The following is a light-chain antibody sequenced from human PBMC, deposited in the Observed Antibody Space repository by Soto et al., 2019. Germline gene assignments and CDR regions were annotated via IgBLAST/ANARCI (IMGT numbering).Light chain of an antibody. V-gene: IGKV1-12*01. CDR2: AAS. CDR1: QNIISW. CDR3: QQASGFPVT. J-gene: IGKJ5*01. Sequence: DIQMTQSPSTVSASVGDRVTITCRASQNIISWLAWYQQQPGRAPKLLIYAASILQSGVPSRFSGSGSGTDFTRIINSLQPEDFATYYCQQASGFPVTFGQGTRLEIK.